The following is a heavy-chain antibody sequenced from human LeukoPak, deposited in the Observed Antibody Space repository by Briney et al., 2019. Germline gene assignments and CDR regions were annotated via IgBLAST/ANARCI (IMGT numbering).Heavy chain of an antibody. CDR1: GFTFSNAW. CDR2: IKRKPDGGTT. V-gene: IGHV3-15*01. CDR3: TTDRGRTELPLFGY. D-gene: IGHD1-26*01. Sequence: GGSLRLSCAASGFTFSNAWMSWVRQAPGRGLEWVGRIKRKPDGGTTDYAAPVKGKFTISRDDSKNTLYLQMDSLKTEDTALYYCTTDRGRTELPLFGYWGQGTLVTVSS. J-gene: IGHJ4*02.